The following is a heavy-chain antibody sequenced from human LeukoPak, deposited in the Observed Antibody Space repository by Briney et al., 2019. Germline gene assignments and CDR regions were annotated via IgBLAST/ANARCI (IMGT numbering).Heavy chain of an antibody. CDR2: IVVGSGNT. J-gene: IGHJ3*02. V-gene: IGHV1-58*02. CDR3: AAGITMVRGVISAFDI. D-gene: IGHD3-10*01. CDR1: GFTFTSPA. Sequence: SVKVSCKASGFTFTSPAMQWVRQARGQRLEWIGWIVVGSGNTNYAQKFQERVTITRDMSTSTAYMELSSLRSEDTAVYYCAAGITMVRGVISAFDIWGQGTMVTVS.